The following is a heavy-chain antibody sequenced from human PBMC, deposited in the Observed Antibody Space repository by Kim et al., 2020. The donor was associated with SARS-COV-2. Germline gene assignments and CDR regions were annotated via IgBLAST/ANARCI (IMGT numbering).Heavy chain of an antibody. D-gene: IGHD3-9*01. J-gene: IGHJ4*02. CDR3: TRRPLRYFDHHVDC. Sequence: ADSVKGRFTISRDNAKNSLYLQMNSLGDEDAAVYYCTRRPLRYFDHHVDCWGQGTLVTVSS. V-gene: IGHV3-48*02.